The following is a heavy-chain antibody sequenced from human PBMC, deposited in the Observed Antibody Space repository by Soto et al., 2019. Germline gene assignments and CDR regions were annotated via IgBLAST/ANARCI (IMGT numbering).Heavy chain of an antibody. D-gene: IGHD6-13*01. V-gene: IGHV3-33*01. CDR3: ARDRLSSRDPYYYDY. J-gene: IGHJ4*02. CDR2: IWYDGSNK. CDR1: GFTFSSYG. Sequence: QVQLVESGGGVVQPGRSLRLSCAASGFTFSSYGMHWVRQAPGKGLEWVAVIWYDGSNKYYADSVKGRFTNSRDNSKNTLYLQRNSPRADDTAVYYCARDRLSSRDPYYYDYWGQGTLVTVAS.